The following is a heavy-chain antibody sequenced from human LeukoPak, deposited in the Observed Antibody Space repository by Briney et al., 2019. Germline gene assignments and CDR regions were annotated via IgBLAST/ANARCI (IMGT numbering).Heavy chain of an antibody. D-gene: IGHD1-1*01. V-gene: IGHV3-23*01. CDR2: ISGSGGRI. CDR1: GFTFSRYA. Sequence: GGSLRLSCAASGFTFSRYAISWVRQAPGKGLEWVSSISGSGGRIGYADSVKGRFTISRDNSKNTLSLQMNSLTAEDTAAYYCAKNPRLEGWIYFDSWGQGILVTVSS. CDR3: AKNPRLEGWIYFDS. J-gene: IGHJ4*02.